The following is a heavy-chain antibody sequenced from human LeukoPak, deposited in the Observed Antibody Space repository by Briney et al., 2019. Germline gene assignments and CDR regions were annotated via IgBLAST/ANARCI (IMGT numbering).Heavy chain of an antibody. CDR1: GYTFTGYY. D-gene: IGHD2-2*01. Sequence: GASVKVSCKASGYTFTGYYMHWVRQSPGQGIEWMGWLNPNSGGTNYAQKFQGRVTMTRDTSISTAYMELSRLRSDDTAVYYCARDQSIDCSTTSCSFDYWGQGTLVTVSS. CDR3: ARDQSIDCSTTSCSFDY. V-gene: IGHV1-2*02. CDR2: LNPNSGGT. J-gene: IGHJ4*02.